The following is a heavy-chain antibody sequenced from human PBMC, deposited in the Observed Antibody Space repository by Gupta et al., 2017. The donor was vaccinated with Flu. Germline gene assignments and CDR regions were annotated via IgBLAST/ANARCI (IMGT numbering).Heavy chain of an antibody. CDR2: IGTAGDT. D-gene: IGHD4-17*01. Sequence: EVQLVESGGGLVQPGGSLRLSCAASGFTFSSYDMHWVRQATGKGLEGVSAIGTAGDTYYPGSVKGRFTISRENAKNSLYLQMNSLRAGDTAVYYCARAGFNGDFDYWGQGTLVTVSS. CDR3: ARAGFNGDFDY. V-gene: IGHV3-13*01. CDR1: GFTFSSYD. J-gene: IGHJ4*02.